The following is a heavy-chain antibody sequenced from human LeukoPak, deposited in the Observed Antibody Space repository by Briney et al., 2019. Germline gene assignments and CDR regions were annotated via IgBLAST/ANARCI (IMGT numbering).Heavy chain of an antibody. CDR2: IIPILGIA. Sequence: SVRVSCKASGYTFTNYHMHWVRQAPGQGLEWMGRIIPILGIANYAQKFQGRVTITADKSTSTAYMELSSLRSEDTAVYYCARELMYYYGSGSYCFDYWGQGTLVTVSS. V-gene: IGHV1-69*04. CDR3: ARELMYYYGSGSYCFDY. D-gene: IGHD3-10*01. CDR1: GYTFTNYH. J-gene: IGHJ4*02.